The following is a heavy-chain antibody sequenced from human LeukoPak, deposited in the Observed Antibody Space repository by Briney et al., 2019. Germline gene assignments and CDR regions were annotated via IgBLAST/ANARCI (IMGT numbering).Heavy chain of an antibody. CDR2: IYYSGST. CDR1: GGSITSAAYY. J-gene: IGHJ5*02. Sequence: SETLSLTCTVSGGSITSAAYYWTSIRQHPGKGLEWIGYIYYSGSTYYSPSLKSRVTISLDTSKNQCSLNLSSVTAADTAVYYCAAYGLGSSRRFDPWGQGTLVTVSS. CDR3: AAYGLGSSRRFDP. D-gene: IGHD3-10*01. V-gene: IGHV4-31*03.